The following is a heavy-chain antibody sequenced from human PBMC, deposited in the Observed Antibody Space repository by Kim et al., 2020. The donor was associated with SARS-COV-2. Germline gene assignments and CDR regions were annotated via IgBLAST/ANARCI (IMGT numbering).Heavy chain of an antibody. V-gene: IGHV4-34*01. D-gene: IGHD3-3*01. CDR2: INHSGST. J-gene: IGHJ6*02. Sequence: SETLSLTCAVYGGSFSGYYWSWIRQPPGKGLEWIGEINHSGSTNYNPSLKSRVTISVDTSKNQFSLKLSSVTAADTAVYYCARKLRFLEWLRSPLTPTLYYGMDVWGQGTTVTVSS. CDR3: ARKLRFLEWLRSPLTPTLYYGMDV. CDR1: GGSFSGYY.